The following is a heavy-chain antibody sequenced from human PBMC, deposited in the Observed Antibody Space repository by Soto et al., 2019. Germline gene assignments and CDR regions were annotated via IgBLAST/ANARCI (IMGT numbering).Heavy chain of an antibody. CDR2: IYYSGST. D-gene: IGHD3-3*01. CDR1: GGSISSYY. Sequence: SETLSLTCTVSGGSISSYYWSWIRQPPGKGLEWIGYIYYSGSTNYNPSLKSRVTISVDTSKNQFSLKLSSVTAADTAVYYCARLGPQPWNGYHSYTWFDSWGQGTLVTVSS. CDR3: ARLGPQPWNGYHSYTWFDS. V-gene: IGHV4-59*01. J-gene: IGHJ5*01.